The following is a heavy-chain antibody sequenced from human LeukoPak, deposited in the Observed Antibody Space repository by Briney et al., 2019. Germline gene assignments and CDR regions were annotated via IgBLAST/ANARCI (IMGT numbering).Heavy chain of an antibody. D-gene: IGHD3-9*01. CDR3: ARDGSRYSDQFTFNWFDP. CDR1: GFTFSSCT. Sequence: PGGSLRLSRAASGFTFSSCTMGWVRQPPGKGLEWVANIKQDGSEKYYVDSVKGRFTISRDNAKNSLYLQMNSLRAEDTAVYYCARDGSRYSDQFTFNWFDPWGQGTLVTVSS. J-gene: IGHJ5*02. V-gene: IGHV3-7*01. CDR2: IKQDGSEK.